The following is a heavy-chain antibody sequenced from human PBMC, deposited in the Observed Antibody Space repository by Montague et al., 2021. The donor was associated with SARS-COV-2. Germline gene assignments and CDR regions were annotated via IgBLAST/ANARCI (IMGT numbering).Heavy chain of an antibody. J-gene: IGHJ4*02. CDR3: ARDLWVWLSVEGSSDY. Sequence: SETLSLTCTVSGGSISSSSYYWGWIRQPPGKGLEWIGSIYYSGSTYYNPSLKSRVTISVDTSKNQFSLKLSYVTAADTAVYYCARDLWVWLSVEGSSDYWGQGTLVTVSS. CDR2: IYYSGST. CDR1: GGSISSSSYY. D-gene: IGHD1-26*01. V-gene: IGHV4-39*07.